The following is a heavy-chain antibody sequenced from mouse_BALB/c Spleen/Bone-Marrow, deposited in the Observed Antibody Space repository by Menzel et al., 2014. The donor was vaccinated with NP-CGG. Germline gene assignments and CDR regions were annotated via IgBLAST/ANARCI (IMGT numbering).Heavy chain of an antibody. CDR1: GFSLTSYG. Sequence: VNVVESGPGLVAPSQSLSITCTVSGFSLTSYGVHWVRQPPGKVLEWLGVIWAGGSTNYNSALVSRLSISKDNSKSQVFLKMNSLQTDDTAMYYCARGSYYEGAMDYWGQGTSVTVSS. D-gene: IGHD1-1*01. V-gene: IGHV2-9*02. J-gene: IGHJ4*01. CDR2: IWAGGST. CDR3: ARGSYYEGAMDY.